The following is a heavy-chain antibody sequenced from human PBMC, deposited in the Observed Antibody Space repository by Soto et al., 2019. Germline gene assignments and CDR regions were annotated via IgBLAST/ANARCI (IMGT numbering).Heavy chain of an antibody. Sequence: QVQLVQSGAEVKKPGPSVKVSGKASGDTFSSYAISWVRQAPGQGLEWMGGIIPIFGTANYAQKFQGRVTITADESTSTAYMELSSLRSEDTAVYYCARDGSGYRSRASPMDVWGQGTTVTVSS. D-gene: IGHD3-22*01. J-gene: IGHJ6*02. CDR1: GDTFSSYA. CDR2: IIPIFGTA. CDR3: ARDGSGYRSRASPMDV. V-gene: IGHV1-69*01.